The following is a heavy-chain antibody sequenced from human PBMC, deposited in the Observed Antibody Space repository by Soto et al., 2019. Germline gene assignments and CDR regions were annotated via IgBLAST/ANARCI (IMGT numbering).Heavy chain of an antibody. CDR1: GFTFSSYS. CDR3: ARDSMTGLNWFDP. Sequence: EVQLVESGGGLVQPGGSLRLSCAASGFTFSSYSMNWVRQAPGKGLEWVSYISSSSSTIYYEDSVKGRFTISRDKAKNSLYLQKNSLRAEDTAVYYCARDSMTGLNWFDPWGQGTLVTVSS. CDR2: ISSSSSTI. V-gene: IGHV3-48*01. D-gene: IGHD3-9*01. J-gene: IGHJ5*02.